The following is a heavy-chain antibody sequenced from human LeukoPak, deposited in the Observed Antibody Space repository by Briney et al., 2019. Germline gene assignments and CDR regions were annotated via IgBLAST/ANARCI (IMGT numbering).Heavy chain of an antibody. J-gene: IGHJ4*02. V-gene: IGHV4-59*08. Sequence: PSETLSLTCTVSGGSISSYYWSWIRQPPGKGLEWIGYIYYSGSTNYNPSLKSRVTISVDTSKNQFSLKLGSVTAADTAVYYCARAATTVTPFDYWGQGTLVTVSS. D-gene: IGHD4-17*01. CDR1: GGSISSYY. CDR2: IYYSGST. CDR3: ARAATTVTPFDY.